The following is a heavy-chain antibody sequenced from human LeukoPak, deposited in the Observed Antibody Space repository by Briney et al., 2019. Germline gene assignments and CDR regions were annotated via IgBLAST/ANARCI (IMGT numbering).Heavy chain of an antibody. V-gene: IGHV1-2*02. CDR1: GCTFTGYY. CDR3: ARGIYYDSSGSDY. Sequence: ASVKVSCKASGCTFTGYYMHWVRQAPGQGLEWMGWINPNSGGTNYAQKFQGRVTMTRDTSISTAYMELSRLRSDDTAVYYCARGIYYDSSGSDYWGQGTLVTVSS. D-gene: IGHD3-22*01. J-gene: IGHJ4*02. CDR2: INPNSGGT.